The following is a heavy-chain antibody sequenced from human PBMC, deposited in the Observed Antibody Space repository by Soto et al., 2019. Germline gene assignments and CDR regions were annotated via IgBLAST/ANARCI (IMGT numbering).Heavy chain of an antibody. J-gene: IGHJ6*03. Sequence: GASVKVSCKASGYTFTSYGISWVRQAPGQGLEWMGWISAYNGNTNYAQKLQGRVTMTTDISTSTAYMELRSLRSDDTAVYYCARGKLLWFGEPHMDVWGKGTTVTVSS. CDR1: GYTFTSYG. CDR2: ISAYNGNT. V-gene: IGHV1-18*01. D-gene: IGHD3-10*01. CDR3: ARGKLLWFGEPHMDV.